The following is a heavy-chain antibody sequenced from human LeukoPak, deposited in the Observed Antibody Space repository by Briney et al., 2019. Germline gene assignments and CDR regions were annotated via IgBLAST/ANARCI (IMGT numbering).Heavy chain of an antibody. CDR2: ISGTSSYM. Sequence: GGSLRLSCVAYGFNFRDYSMNWVRQAPGKGLDWVSGISGTSSYMYYGDSVKGRFTVSRDNAKNSLYLQMNSLRAEDTAVYYCAKETRYYDILTGYYDYFDYWGQGTLVTVSS. D-gene: IGHD3-9*01. CDR1: GFNFRDYS. J-gene: IGHJ4*02. V-gene: IGHV3-21*04. CDR3: AKETRYYDILTGYYDYFDY.